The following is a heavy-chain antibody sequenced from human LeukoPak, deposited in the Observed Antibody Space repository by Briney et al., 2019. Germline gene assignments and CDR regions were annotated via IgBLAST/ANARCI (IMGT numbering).Heavy chain of an antibody. V-gene: IGHV3-9*03. CDR1: GFTFSSYS. CDR2: ITWNSDSI. J-gene: IGHJ6*03. CDR3: AKGGGGRLIYYYYMDV. Sequence: GGSLRLSCAASGFTFSSYSMNWVRQAPGKGLEWVSDITWNSDSIDYADSVKGRFTISRDNAKNSLYLQMNSLRAEDMALYYCAKGGGGRLIYYYYMDVWGKGTTVTVSS. D-gene: IGHD3-16*01.